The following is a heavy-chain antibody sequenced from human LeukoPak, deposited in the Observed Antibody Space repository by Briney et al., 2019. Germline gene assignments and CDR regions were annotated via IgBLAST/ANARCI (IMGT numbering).Heavy chain of an antibody. CDR3: ARGRFGVVTLGYMDV. CDR1: GFTFSSYA. D-gene: IGHD3-3*01. J-gene: IGHJ6*03. CDR2: ISYDGSNK. V-gene: IGHV3-30*04. Sequence: QPGGSLRLSCAASGFTFSSYAMHWVRQAPGEGLEWVAVISYDGSNKYYAESLKGRFTISRDNAKNSLYLQMNSLRAEDTAVYYCARGRFGVVTLGYMDVWGKGTTVSVSS.